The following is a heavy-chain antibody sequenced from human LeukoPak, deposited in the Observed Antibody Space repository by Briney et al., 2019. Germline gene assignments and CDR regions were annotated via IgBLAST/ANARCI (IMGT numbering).Heavy chain of an antibody. Sequence: GGSLRLSCAASGFTFSSYSMNWVRQAPGKGLEWVSSISSSSSYIYYADSVKGRFTISRDNAKNSLYLQMNSLRAEDTAVYYCARGRFGELLAYVDNWFDPWGQGTLVTVSS. CDR2: ISSSSSYI. J-gene: IGHJ5*02. V-gene: IGHV3-21*01. CDR1: GFTFSSYS. D-gene: IGHD3-10*01. CDR3: ARGRFGELLAYVDNWFDP.